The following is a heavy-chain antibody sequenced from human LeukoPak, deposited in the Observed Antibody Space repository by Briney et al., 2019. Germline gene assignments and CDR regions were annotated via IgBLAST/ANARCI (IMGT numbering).Heavy chain of an antibody. CDR2: ISSSGSTI. CDR3: ARYGENLRSAFVI. CDR1: GFTFSSYE. D-gene: IGHD4-17*01. V-gene: IGHV3-48*03. Sequence: PGGSLRLSCAASGFTFSSYEMNWVRQAPGKGLEWVSYISSSGSTIYYADSVKGRFTISRDNAKNSLYLQMNSLRAEDTAVYYCARYGENLRSAFVIWGQGTMVTVSS. J-gene: IGHJ3*02.